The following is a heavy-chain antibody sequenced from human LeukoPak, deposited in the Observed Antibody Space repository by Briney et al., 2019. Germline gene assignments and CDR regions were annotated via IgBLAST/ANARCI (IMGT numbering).Heavy chain of an antibody. J-gene: IGHJ4*02. CDR1: GGSISSSSYY. CDR3: ASLIYDFWSGYYLDY. CDR2: IYYSGST. Sequence: SETLSLTCTVSGGSISSSSYYWGWIRQPPGKGLEWIGSIYYSGSTYYNPSLKSRVTISVDTSKNQFSLKLSSVTAADTAVCYCASLIYDFWSGYYLDYWGQGTLVTVSS. V-gene: IGHV4-39*01. D-gene: IGHD3-3*01.